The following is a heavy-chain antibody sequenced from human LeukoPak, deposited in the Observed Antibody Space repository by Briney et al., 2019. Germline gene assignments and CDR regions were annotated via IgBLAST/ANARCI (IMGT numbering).Heavy chain of an antibody. V-gene: IGHV1-2*02. D-gene: IGHD5-12*01. CDR3: ARGGSGGYDSPLEY. CDR1: EYTFIGYY. J-gene: IGHJ4*02. CDR2: INPNSGGT. Sequence: ASVKVSCKASEYTFIGYYMHGVRQAPGQGLEWMGWINPNSGGTNYAQKFQGRVTITTDTSINTASMELTRLRSDDTAVYSCARGGSGGYDSPLEYWGQGRLVSVSS.